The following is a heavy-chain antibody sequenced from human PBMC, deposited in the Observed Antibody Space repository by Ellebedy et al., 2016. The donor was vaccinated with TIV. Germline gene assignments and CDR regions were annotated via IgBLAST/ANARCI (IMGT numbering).Heavy chain of an antibody. CDR3: ARSRALRGVTFDY. D-gene: IGHD3-10*01. CDR1: GFTFSSYS. V-gene: IGHV3-48*02. CDR2: ISDTTTTI. Sequence: GESLKISCAASGFTFSSYSMNWVRQAPGMGLEWVSFISDTTTTIYYADSVKGRFTISRDSAKNSLYLQMNSLRDEDTAVYYCARSRALRGVTFDYWGQGTLVTVSS. J-gene: IGHJ4*02.